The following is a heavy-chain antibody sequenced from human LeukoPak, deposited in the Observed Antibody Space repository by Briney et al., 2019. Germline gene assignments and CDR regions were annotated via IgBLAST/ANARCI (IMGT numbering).Heavy chain of an antibody. CDR2: IRSKSNSDAT. CDR1: GFTFGGYG. V-gene: IGHV3-73*01. D-gene: IGHD3-22*01. Sequence: PGGSLKLSCAASGFTFGGYGMNWVRQAPGKGLEWVGGIRSKSNSDATAYAASVKGRFTISRDDSKNTAYLQMNSLKTEDTAVYYCTSHYDSSGPDAFDIWGQGTMVTVSS. CDR3: TSHYDSSGPDAFDI. J-gene: IGHJ3*02.